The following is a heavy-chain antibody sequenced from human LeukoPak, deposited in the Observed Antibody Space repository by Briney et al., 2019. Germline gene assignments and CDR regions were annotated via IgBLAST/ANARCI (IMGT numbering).Heavy chain of an antibody. CDR1: GFTFTSYS. CDR3: AKDLGTVTPDS. J-gene: IGHJ4*02. CDR2: IYSDGNT. Sequence: PGGSLRLSCAASGFTFTSYSMSWVRQAPGKGLEWVSVIYSDGNTFYADSVKGRFTISRDSSKNTLYLQMNSLRAEDTAVYYCAKDLGTVTPDSWGQGTLVTVSS. V-gene: IGHV3-53*01. D-gene: IGHD4-17*01.